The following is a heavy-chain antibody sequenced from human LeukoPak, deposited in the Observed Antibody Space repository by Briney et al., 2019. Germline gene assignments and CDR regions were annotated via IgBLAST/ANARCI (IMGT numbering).Heavy chain of an antibody. CDR2: SFYSGST. CDR3: ARGVGRFSSNLDF. J-gene: IGHJ4*02. V-gene: IGHV4-39*07. Sequence: SETLSLICGVSGGSIVETTYFWGWIRQPPGKGLEWIGSSFYSGSTYYNPSLKSRVTISVDTSNNQFSLRLTSVTAADTAVYYCARGVGRFSSNLDFRGQGTLVTVSS. D-gene: IGHD1-26*01. CDR1: GGSIVETTYF.